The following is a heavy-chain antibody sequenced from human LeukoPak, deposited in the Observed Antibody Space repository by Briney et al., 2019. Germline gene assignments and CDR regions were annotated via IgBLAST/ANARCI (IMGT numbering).Heavy chain of an antibody. CDR2: TYYRSKWYT. CDR3: ARGYSGYLVN. V-gene: IGHV6-1*01. Sequence: SQTLSLTCAISGDSVSSNSAAWTWIRQSPSRGLERLGRTYYRSKWYTYYAVSVKSRITINPDTSKNQFSLQLYSVTPDDTAVYYCARGYSGYLVNWGQGTLVTVSS. D-gene: IGHD5-12*01. CDR1: GDSVSSNSAA. J-gene: IGHJ4*02.